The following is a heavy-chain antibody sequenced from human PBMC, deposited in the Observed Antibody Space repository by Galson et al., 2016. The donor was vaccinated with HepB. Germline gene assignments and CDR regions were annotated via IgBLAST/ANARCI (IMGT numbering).Heavy chain of an antibody. D-gene: IGHD3-10*01. CDR1: GYTFTNYG. CDR2: ISGYTGNT. J-gene: IGHJ4*02. V-gene: IGHV1-18*04. CDR3: ARGRGFEN. Sequence: SVKVSCKASGYTFTNYGITWVRQAPGQGLEWMGWISGYTGNTNYAQKIQGRVTMPTDTSTNTAYMELRSLRSDDTAVYYRARGRGFENWGQGTLVTVSS.